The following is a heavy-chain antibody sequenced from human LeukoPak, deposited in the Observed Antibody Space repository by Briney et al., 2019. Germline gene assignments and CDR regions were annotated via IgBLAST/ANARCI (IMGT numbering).Heavy chain of an antibody. D-gene: IGHD3-10*01. V-gene: IGHV1-8*01. CDR2: MNPNSGNT. J-gene: IGHJ5*02. Sequence: ASVEVSCKASGYTFTSYDINWARQATGQGLEWMGWMNPNSGNTGYAQKFQGRVTMTRNTSISTAYMELSSLRSEDTAVYYCARGRLYYYGSGSYKVDPWGQGTLVTVSS. CDR3: ARGRLYYYGSGSYKVDP. CDR1: GYTFTSYD.